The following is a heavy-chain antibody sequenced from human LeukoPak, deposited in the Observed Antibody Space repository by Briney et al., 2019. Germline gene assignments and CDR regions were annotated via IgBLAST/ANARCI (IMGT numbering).Heavy chain of an antibody. CDR3: ARHQPLEAVVSVDDAFDI. Sequence: PSETLSLTCTVSGGSISSGSYYWSWIRQPAGKGLEWIGRIYTSGSTNYNPSLKSRVTISVDTSKNQISLKLSSVTAADTAVYYCARHQPLEAVVSVDDAFDIWGQGTMVTVSS. D-gene: IGHD4-23*01. V-gene: IGHV4-61*02. J-gene: IGHJ3*02. CDR2: IYTSGST. CDR1: GGSISSGSYY.